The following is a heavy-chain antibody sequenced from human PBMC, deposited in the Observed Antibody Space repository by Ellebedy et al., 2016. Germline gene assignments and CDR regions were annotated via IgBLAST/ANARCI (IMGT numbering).Heavy chain of an antibody. CDR2: MNPNSGNT. D-gene: IGHD3-22*01. CDR3: ARRNYYDSRSWGNWFDP. V-gene: IGHV1-8*02. CDR1: RYTFTSYY. J-gene: IGHJ5*02. Sequence: ASVKVSXKASRYTFTSYYMHWVRQATGQGLEWMGWMNPNSGNTGYAQKFQGRVTMTRNTSISTAYMELSSLRSEDTAVYYCARRNYYDSRSWGNWFDPWGQGTLVTVSS.